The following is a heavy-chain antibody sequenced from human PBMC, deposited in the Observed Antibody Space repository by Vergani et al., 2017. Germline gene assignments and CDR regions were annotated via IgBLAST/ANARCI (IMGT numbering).Heavy chain of an antibody. V-gene: IGHV1-2*02. D-gene: IGHD2-2*01. Sequence: QVQLVQSGAEVKKTGASVKVSCKASGYTFTGDYMHWVRQAPGQGLEWMGWINPNSGGPNYDQKFQGRVPMTRDPSISTAYMELSRLRSDDTAVYYCARGLSTSCYGGCAFDIWGQGTMVTVSS. J-gene: IGHJ3*02. CDR3: ARGLSTSCYGGCAFDI. CDR2: INPNSGGP. CDR1: GYTFTGDY.